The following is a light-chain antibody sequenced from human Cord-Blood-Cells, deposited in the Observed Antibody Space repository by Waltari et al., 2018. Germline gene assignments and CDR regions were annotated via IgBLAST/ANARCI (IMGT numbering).Light chain of an antibody. CDR1: QSISSY. V-gene: IGKV1-39*01. J-gene: IGKJ3*01. CDR3: QQIYSTPRT. CDR2: SAS. Sequence: DIQMTQSPSSLSASVGDRVTITCRASQSISSYLNWYQQKPGKAPKLLIYSASSLQSGVPSRLSGSGSGTDYSLTISSLQPEDFATYFCQQIYSTPRTFGPGTKVDIK.